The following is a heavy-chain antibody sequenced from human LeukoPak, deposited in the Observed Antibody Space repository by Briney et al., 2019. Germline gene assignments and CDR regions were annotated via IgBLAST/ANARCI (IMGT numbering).Heavy chain of an antibody. Sequence: SETLSLTCTVSGDSFTSVTDYWAWIRQPPGKGLEWIGYIYYSGSTNYNPSLKGRVTISVDTSKNQFSLKLSSVTAADTAVYYCARGKIRVNSSSWGAFDIWGQGTMVTVSS. V-gene: IGHV4-61*01. CDR1: GDSFTSVTDY. CDR2: IYYSGST. D-gene: IGHD6-13*01. J-gene: IGHJ3*02. CDR3: ARGKIRVNSSSWGAFDI.